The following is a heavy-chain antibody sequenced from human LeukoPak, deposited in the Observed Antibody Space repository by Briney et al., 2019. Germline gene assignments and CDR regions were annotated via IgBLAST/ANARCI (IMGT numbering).Heavy chain of an antibody. V-gene: IGHV3-23*01. CDR1: GFTFSSYA. CDR2: ISGSGGST. D-gene: IGHD4-23*01. CDR3: AKDYGGNSDSFDY. Sequence: GGSLRLSCAASGFTFSSYAMSWVRQAPGKGLEWVSAISGSGGSTYYADSVKGRFTISRDNSKNTLCLQMNSLRAEDTAVYYCAKDYGGNSDSFDYWGQGTLVTVSS. J-gene: IGHJ4*02.